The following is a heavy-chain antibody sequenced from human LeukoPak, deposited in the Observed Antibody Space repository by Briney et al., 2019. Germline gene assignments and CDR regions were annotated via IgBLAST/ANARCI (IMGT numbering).Heavy chain of an antibody. CDR3: ARLGRVTRALYFFDY. D-gene: IGHD2-21*02. V-gene: IGHV4-39*01. CDR1: GDSINSRSYH. Sequence: SETLSLTCTVSGDSINSRSYHWGWIRQPPGKGLEWIGSIYYSGNTYNNPSLKSRVTISVDTSKSQFSLKLSSVTAADTAVYYRARLGRVTRALYFFDYWGQGTLVTVSS. CDR2: IYYSGNT. J-gene: IGHJ4*02.